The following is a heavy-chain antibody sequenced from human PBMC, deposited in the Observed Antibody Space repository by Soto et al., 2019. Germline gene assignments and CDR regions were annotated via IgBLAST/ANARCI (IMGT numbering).Heavy chain of an antibody. CDR3: ARGRPYGMDV. CDR2: IDSDGSST. Sequence: EVQLVESGGGLVQPGGSLGVSCEAPGLPFVGNGLTWARQAPGKGLVWVSRIDSDGSSTTYADSVKGRFTTSRDNAKNTLYLQMSSLRVEDTAVYYCARGRPYGMDVWGQGTTVTVSS. CDR1: GLPFVGNG. V-gene: IGHV3-74*01. J-gene: IGHJ6*02.